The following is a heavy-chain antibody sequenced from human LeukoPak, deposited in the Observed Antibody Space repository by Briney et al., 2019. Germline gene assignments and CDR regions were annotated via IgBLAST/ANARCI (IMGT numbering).Heavy chain of an antibody. CDR3: PKSGTSGRNNNSFDP. CDR1: GFTFSSYA. Sequence: GGSLRLSCAASGFTFSSYALHWVRQAPGKGLEWVSTISGRGGSTYYADSVRGQFTISRDNSKNILYLQMNSLTVEDTAVYYCPKSGTSGRNNNSFDPWGQGTLVAVSS. D-gene: IGHD1-7*01. CDR2: ISGRGGST. J-gene: IGHJ5*02. V-gene: IGHV3-23*01.